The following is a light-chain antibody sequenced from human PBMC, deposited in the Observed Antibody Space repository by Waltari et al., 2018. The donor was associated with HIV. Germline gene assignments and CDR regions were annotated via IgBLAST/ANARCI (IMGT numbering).Light chain of an antibody. CDR2: DVN. CDR1: ISDIGIYDF. J-gene: IGLJ2*01. CDR3: PSYTDSVTLL. V-gene: IGLV2-14*01. Sequence: QSALTQPASVSGSPGQSITISCTGDISDIGIYDFVSWYQKYPGKAPQLIIYDVNTRPSGISNRFSGSKSGNTASLTISALQGDDEADYYCPSYTDSVTLLVGGGTKLTVL.